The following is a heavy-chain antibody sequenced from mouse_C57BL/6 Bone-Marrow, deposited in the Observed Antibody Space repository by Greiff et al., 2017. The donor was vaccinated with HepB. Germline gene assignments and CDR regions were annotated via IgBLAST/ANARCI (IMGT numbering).Heavy chain of an antibody. CDR3: ARRDLLGYYCDY. CDR2: IDPSDSYT. D-gene: IGHD2-1*01. Sequence: VQLQQPGAELVMPGASVKLSCKASGYTFTSYWMHWVKQRPGQGLEWIGEIDPSDSYTNYNQKFKGKSTLTVDKSSSTAYMQLSSLTSEDSAVYYCARRDLLGYYCDYWGQGTTLTVSS. J-gene: IGHJ2*01. CDR1: GYTFTSYW. V-gene: IGHV1-69*01.